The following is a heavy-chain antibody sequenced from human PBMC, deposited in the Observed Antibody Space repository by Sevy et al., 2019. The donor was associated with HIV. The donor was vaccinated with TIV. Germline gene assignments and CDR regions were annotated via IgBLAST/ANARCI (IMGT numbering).Heavy chain of an antibody. J-gene: IGHJ4*02. CDR3: TSLGGNDTSGYHFFDH. D-gene: IGHD3-22*01. CDR2: IYPGDSDT. CDR1: GYSFTKYW. Sequence: GESLKISCKGSGYSFTKYWIGWVRQMPDKGLEWMGIIYPGDSDTRYRPSFQGQVTISADKSISTAYLQWSSLKASDTAMYYCTSLGGNDTSGYHFFDHWGQGTLVTISS. V-gene: IGHV5-51*01.